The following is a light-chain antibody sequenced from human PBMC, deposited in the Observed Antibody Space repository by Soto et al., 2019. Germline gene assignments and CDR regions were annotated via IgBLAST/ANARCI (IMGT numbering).Light chain of an antibody. J-gene: IGKJ5*01. Sequence: DIQMTQSPSSVSASVGDRVTITCRASRDISTWLAWYQQKPGKAPKLLIYGASSLQSGVPSRFSGSGSGTEFTLTISSLQPEDFATYYCLQHNSYPRTFGQGTRLEIK. CDR1: RDISTW. CDR2: GAS. V-gene: IGKV1D-12*01. CDR3: LQHNSYPRT.